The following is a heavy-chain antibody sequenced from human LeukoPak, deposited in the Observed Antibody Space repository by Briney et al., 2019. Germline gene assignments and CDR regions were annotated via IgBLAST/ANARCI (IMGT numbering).Heavy chain of an antibody. J-gene: IGHJ4*02. CDR2: ISAYNGNT. CDR1: GYTFTSYG. Sequence: GASVKVSCNASGYTFTSYGISWVRQAPGQGLEWMGWISAYNGNTNYAQKLQGRVTMTTDTSTSTAYMELRSLRSDDTAVYYCARGGLTYYYDSSGYQQPDYWGQGTLVTVSS. V-gene: IGHV1-18*01. CDR3: ARGGLTYYYDSSGYQQPDY. D-gene: IGHD3-22*01.